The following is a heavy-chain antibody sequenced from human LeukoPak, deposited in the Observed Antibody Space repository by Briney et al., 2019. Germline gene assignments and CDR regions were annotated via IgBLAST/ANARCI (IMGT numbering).Heavy chain of an antibody. Sequence: PGGSLRLSCAASGFTFSSYAMSWVRQAPGKGLEWVSAISGSGGSTYYADSVKGRFTISRDNSKNTLYLQMNSLRAEDTAVYYCAKDSAPVVEATTTFDYWGQGTLVTVSS. D-gene: IGHD1-26*01. CDR1: GFTFSSYA. J-gene: IGHJ4*02. CDR2: ISGSGGST. CDR3: AKDSAPVVEATTTFDY. V-gene: IGHV3-23*01.